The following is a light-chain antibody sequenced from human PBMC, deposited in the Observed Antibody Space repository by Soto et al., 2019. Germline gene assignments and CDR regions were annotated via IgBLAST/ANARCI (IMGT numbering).Light chain of an antibody. CDR1: QRISSW. Sequence: DIQMTQSPSTLSASVGDRVTITCRASQRISSWLAWYQQRPGKAPKLLIYKASTLESGVPSRFSGRGSGTEFTLTISSLHPDDFAIYYCQQYKSHSGYTFGQGTKLEI. V-gene: IGKV1-5*03. J-gene: IGKJ2*01. CDR2: KAS. CDR3: QQYKSHSGYT.